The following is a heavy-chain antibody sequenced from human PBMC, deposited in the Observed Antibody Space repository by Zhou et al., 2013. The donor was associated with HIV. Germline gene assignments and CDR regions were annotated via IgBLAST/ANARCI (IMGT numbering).Heavy chain of an antibody. CDR2: IIPIFGTP. CDR1: GGSFSTYA. J-gene: IGHJ4*02. V-gene: IGHV1-69*05. D-gene: IGHD6-13*01. Sequence: QVQLVQSGAEVKKPGSSVKVSCKASGGSFSTYAISWVRQAPGQGLEYMGGIIPIFGTPNYAQNFQGRVTITTDESTSTANMELSSLRSEDTAVYYCARGKASSSSSWETYFDYWGQGTLVTVSS. CDR3: ARGKASSSSSWETYFDY.